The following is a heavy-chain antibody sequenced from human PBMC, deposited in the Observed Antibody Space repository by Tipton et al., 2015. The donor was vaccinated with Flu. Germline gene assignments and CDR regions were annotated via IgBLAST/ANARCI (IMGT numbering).Heavy chain of an antibody. CDR1: GGSISSGSYY. CDR3: ARGRAVAGFRGFDY. J-gene: IGHJ4*02. CDR2: IYTSGST. V-gene: IGHV4-61*02. D-gene: IGHD6-19*01. Sequence: LRLSCTVAGGSISSGSYYWSWIRQPAGKGLEWIGRIYTSGSTNYNPSLKSRVTISVDTSKNQFSLKLSSVTAADTAVYYCARGRAVAGFRGFDYWGQGTLVSVTS.